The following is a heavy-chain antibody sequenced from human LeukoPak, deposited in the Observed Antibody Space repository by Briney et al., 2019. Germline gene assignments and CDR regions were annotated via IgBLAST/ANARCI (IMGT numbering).Heavy chain of an antibody. CDR1: GFTFSSYS. D-gene: IGHD1-26*01. CDR3: ARGGPRGSYYNWFDP. V-gene: IGHV3-48*02. Sequence: GGSLRLSCAASGFTFSSYSMNWVRQAPGKGLEWVSYISSSSSTIYYADSVKGRFTISRDNAKNSLYLQMNSPRDEDTAVYYCARGGPRGSYYNWFDPWGQGTLVTVSS. CDR2: ISSSSSTI. J-gene: IGHJ5*02.